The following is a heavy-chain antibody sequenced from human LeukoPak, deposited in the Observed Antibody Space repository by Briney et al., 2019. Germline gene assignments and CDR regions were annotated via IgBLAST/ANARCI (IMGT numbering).Heavy chain of an antibody. D-gene: IGHD3-10*01. Sequence: SETLSLTCTVSGGSISNYYWSWIRQPAGKGLEWIGRIYTSGSTNYNPSLKSRVTMSVDTSKNQFSLKLSSVTAADTAVYYCARLNGSGSYYNRLYYFDYWGQGTLVTVSS. CDR2: IYTSGST. V-gene: IGHV4-4*07. CDR1: GGSISNYY. CDR3: ARLNGSGSYYNRLYYFDY. J-gene: IGHJ4*02.